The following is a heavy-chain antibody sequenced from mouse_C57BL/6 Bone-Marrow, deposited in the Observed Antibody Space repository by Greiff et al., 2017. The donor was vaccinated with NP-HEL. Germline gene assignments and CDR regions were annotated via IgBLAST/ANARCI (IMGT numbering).Heavy chain of an antibody. Sequence: QVQLQQPGTELVKPGASVKLSCKASGYTFPSYWMHWVKQRPGQGLEWIGNINPSNGGTNYNEKFKSKATLTVDKSSSTAYMQRSSLTSEDSAVYYGARRDYSNYAWFADWGQGTLVTVSA. CDR1: GYTFPSYW. CDR3: ARRDYSNYAWFAD. CDR2: INPSNGGT. D-gene: IGHD2-5*01. J-gene: IGHJ3*01. V-gene: IGHV1-53*01.